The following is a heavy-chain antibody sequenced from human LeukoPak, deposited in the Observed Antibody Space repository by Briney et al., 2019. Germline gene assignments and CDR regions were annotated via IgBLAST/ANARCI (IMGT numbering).Heavy chain of an antibody. V-gene: IGHV3-7*01. Sequence: GGSLRLSFAAPGLTFSDSWMSWVRQAPGKGLEWVANMNQDGSAKGDVDSVKGGFTISRDNARNSLYLQMSRLRPEDTAVYYCATYTDWVAGEVWAQGTTVTVSS. CDR1: GLTFSDSW. D-gene: IGHD2-2*02. CDR2: MNQDGSAK. J-gene: IGHJ6*02. CDR3: ATYTDWVAGEV.